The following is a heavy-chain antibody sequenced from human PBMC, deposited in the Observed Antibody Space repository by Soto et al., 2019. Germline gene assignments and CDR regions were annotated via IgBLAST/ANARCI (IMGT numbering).Heavy chain of an antibody. CDR1: GFTFSSYA. CDR2: ILYDGSNK. CDR3: ARDLGSGDY. V-gene: IGHV3-30-3*01. D-gene: IGHD6-19*01. J-gene: IGHJ4*02. Sequence: QVQLVESGGGVVQPGRSLRLSCAASGFTFSSYAMPWVRQAPGKGLEWVAVILYDGSNKYYADSVKGRFTISRDNSKNTLYLQMNSLRAEDTAVYYCARDLGSGDYWGQGTLVTVSS.